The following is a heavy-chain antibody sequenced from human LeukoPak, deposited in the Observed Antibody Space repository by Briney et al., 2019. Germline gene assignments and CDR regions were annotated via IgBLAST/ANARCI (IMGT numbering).Heavy chain of an antibody. CDR3: AGDRNSGRWLQSPTGY. J-gene: IGHJ4*02. D-gene: IGHD5-24*01. CDR1: GYTFTSYY. V-gene: IGHV1-46*01. Sequence: GASVKVSCKASGYTFTSYYMHWVRQAPGQGLEWMGIINPSGGSTSYAQKFQGRVTMTRDTSTSTVYMELSSLRSEDTAVYYCAGDRNSGRWLQSPTGYWGQGTLVTVSS. CDR2: INPSGGST.